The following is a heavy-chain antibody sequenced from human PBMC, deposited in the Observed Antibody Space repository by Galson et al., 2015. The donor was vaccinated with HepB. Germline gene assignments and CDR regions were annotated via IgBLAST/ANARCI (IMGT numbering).Heavy chain of an antibody. D-gene: IGHD2-8*01. V-gene: IGHV1-3*01. Sequence: SVKVSCKASGYTFTSYAMHWVRQAPGQRLEWMGWINAGNGNTKYSQKFQGRVTITRDTSASTAYMELSSLRSKDTAVYYCARDNAGYYYYGMDVWGQGTTVTVSS. CDR1: GYTFTSYA. J-gene: IGHJ6*02. CDR3: ARDNAGYYYYGMDV. CDR2: INAGNGNT.